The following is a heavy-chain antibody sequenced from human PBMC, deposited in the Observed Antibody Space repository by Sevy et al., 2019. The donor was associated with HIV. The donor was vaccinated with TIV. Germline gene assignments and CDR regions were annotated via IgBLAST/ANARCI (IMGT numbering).Heavy chain of an antibody. V-gene: IGHV4-4*02. D-gene: IGHD3-10*01. CDR1: GGSISSTNW. CDR2: IYDSGTT. Sequence: SENLSLTCAVSGGSISSTNWWRWVRQPPGKGLEWIGEIYDSGTTNYNPSLKSRVTISVDKSKNQFSLKLSSVTAADTALYHCARHGSGTHYKPSRYFDYWGQGTLVTVSS. CDR3: ARHGSGTHYKPSRYFDY. J-gene: IGHJ4*02.